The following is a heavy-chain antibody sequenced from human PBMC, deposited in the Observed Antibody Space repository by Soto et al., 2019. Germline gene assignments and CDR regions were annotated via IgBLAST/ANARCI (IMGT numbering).Heavy chain of an antibody. J-gene: IGHJ4*02. CDR3: ARRAETNGWNGFGADKYYFDF. CDR2: MNPNTGNS. Sequence: ASVKVSCKASGYTFTSYDIYWVRQATGQGLEWMGWMNPNTGNSGYAQKFQGRVTMTSDTSISTAHMELSSLRSEDTAVYYCARRAETNGWNGFGADKYYFDFWGQGTLVTVTS. CDR1: GYTFTSYD. D-gene: IGHD1-1*01. V-gene: IGHV1-8*01.